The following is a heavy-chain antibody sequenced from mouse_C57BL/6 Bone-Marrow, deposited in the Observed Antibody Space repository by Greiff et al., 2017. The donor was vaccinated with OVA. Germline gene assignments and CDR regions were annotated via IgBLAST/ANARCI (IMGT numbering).Heavy chain of an antibody. D-gene: IGHD2-1*01. CDR1: GFTFSDYG. V-gene: IGHV5-17*01. CDR2: ISSGSSTI. Sequence: EVKLMESGGGLVKPGGSLKLSCAASGFTFSDYGMHWVRQAPEKGLEWVAYISSGSSTIYYADTVKGRFTISRDNAKNTLFLQMTSLRSEDTAMYYCARQGIYYGNYKDYFDYWGQGTTLTVSS. CDR3: ARQGIYYGNYKDYFDY. J-gene: IGHJ2*01.